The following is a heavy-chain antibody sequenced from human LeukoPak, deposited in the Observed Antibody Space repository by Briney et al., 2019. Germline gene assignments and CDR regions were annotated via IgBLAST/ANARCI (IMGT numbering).Heavy chain of an antibody. J-gene: IGHJ3*02. CDR3: ARDVAVGHRGGLDDAFNI. D-gene: IGHD2-15*01. CDR2: ISSSSSYI. CDR1: GFTFSTYS. Sequence: GGSLRLPCAASGFTFSTYSMNWVRQAPGKGLEWVASISSSSSYIYYADSVKGRFTISRDNAKNSLYLQMNSLRAEDTALYYCARDVAVGHRGGLDDAFNIWGQGTMVTVSS. V-gene: IGHV3-21*01.